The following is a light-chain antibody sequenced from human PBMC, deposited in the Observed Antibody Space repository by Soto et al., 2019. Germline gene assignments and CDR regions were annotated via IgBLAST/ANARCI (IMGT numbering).Light chain of an antibody. V-gene: IGKV3-15*01. CDR2: GGS. Sequence: DIVMTQSPATLSVSPGERATLSCRTSQSVRRNLAWYQQTPGQAPRLLIYGGSTRATGIPDRFSGSGSGTEFTLTISSLQSEDFAIYYCQQYNNWPPVTFGQGTRLEIK. CDR3: QQYNNWPPVT. CDR1: QSVRRN. J-gene: IGKJ5*01.